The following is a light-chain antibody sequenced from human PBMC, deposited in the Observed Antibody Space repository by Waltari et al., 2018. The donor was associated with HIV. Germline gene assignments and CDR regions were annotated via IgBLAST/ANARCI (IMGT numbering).Light chain of an antibody. Sequence: QSDLTQPPSVSGAPGQRVTISCSGVSAGYDVHWYQPLPGTAPKLLIYGNSNRPSGVPDRFSGSKSGPLASLAITGLQAEDEADYYCQSCDSSLSSSVFGGGTRLTVL. CDR3: QSCDSSLSSSV. V-gene: IGLV1-40*01. CDR2: GNS. J-gene: IGLJ2*01. CDR1: SAGYD.